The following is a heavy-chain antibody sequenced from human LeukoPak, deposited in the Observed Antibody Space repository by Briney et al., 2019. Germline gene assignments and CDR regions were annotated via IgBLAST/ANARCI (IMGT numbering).Heavy chain of an antibody. Sequence: GGSLRLSCAAFGFTVRSDDMNWVRQAPGKGLEWVSILDSDGSPSYAGSVKGRFTISRENAKNSLYLQMNSLRAEDTAVYYCARVLLRLGELSLDPWGQGTLVTVSS. CDR2: LDSDGSP. V-gene: IGHV3-53*01. D-gene: IGHD3-16*02. CDR1: GFTVRSDD. CDR3: ARVLLRLGELSLDP. J-gene: IGHJ5*02.